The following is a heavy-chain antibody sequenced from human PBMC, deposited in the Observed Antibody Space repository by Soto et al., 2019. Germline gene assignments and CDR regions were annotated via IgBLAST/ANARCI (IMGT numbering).Heavy chain of an antibody. D-gene: IGHD3-22*01. Sequence: PGESLKISCRTSGYRFTSYWIAWVRQMPGKGLEWMGIIFPSDSDTRYSPSFQGQVTISADRSTSTVFLQWASLKASDTAVYFCARKDKSGYFNWFGPWDKGTLVTVSS. CDR1: GYRFTSYW. J-gene: IGHJ5*02. CDR3: ARKDKSGYFNWFGP. CDR2: IFPSDSDT. V-gene: IGHV5-51*01.